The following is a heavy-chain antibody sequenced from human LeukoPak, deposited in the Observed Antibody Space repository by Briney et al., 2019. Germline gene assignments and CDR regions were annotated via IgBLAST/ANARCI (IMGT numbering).Heavy chain of an antibody. V-gene: IGHV3-7*01. Sequence: GGSLRLSCAASGFTFSSYWMSWVRQAPGKGLEGVANIKRDRSEKYYVDSVKGRFTISRDNAKNSLSLQMNSLRAEDTAVYYCAKETYYYGSGSSSHFGYWGQGTLVTVSS. CDR2: IKRDRSEK. CDR1: GFTFSSYW. D-gene: IGHD3-10*01. CDR3: AKETYYYGSGSSSHFGY. J-gene: IGHJ4*02.